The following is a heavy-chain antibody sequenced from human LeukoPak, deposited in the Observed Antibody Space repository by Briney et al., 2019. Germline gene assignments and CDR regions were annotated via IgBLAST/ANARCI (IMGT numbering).Heavy chain of an antibody. CDR1: GFTFSSYA. CDR3: ARDGVAAAGTVYYGMDV. Sequence: GGSLRLSCAASGFTFSSYAMHWVRQAPGKGLEWVAAISSDGSNKYYADSVKGRFTTSRDNSKNTLYLQMNSLRAEDTAVYYCARDGVAAAGTVYYGMDVWGQGTTVTVSS. D-gene: IGHD6-13*01. J-gene: IGHJ6*02. CDR2: ISSDGSNK. V-gene: IGHV3-30-3*01.